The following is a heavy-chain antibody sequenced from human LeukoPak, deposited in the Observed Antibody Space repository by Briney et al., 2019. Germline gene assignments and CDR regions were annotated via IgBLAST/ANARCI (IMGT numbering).Heavy chain of an antibody. CDR1: GFVFASDG. J-gene: IGHJ5*02. D-gene: IGHD3-22*01. Sequence: GGSLRLSCAASGFVFASDGMRWVRQAPGKGLEWGSVISGSVGATYYSDYEKGRFTISRDNYNNTLYLQMNSLRAEDTAVYYCAKEPNNKYDSTDSRTITNWFDPWGQGTLATVSS. CDR2: ISGSVGAT. V-gene: IGHV3-23*01. CDR3: AKEPNNKYDSTDSRTITNWFDP.